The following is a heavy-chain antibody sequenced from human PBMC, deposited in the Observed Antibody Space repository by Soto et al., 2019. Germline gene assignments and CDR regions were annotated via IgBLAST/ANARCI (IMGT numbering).Heavy chain of an antibody. CDR3: ARVEMATIGSPSYWYFDL. Sequence: PSETLSLTCTVSGGSISSYYWSWIRQPPGKGLEWIGYIYYSGSTNYNPSLKSRVTISVDTSKNQFSLKLSSVTAADTAVYYCARVEMATIGSPSYWYFDLWGRGTLVTVSS. J-gene: IGHJ2*01. CDR1: GGSISSYY. CDR2: IYYSGST. D-gene: IGHD5-12*01. V-gene: IGHV4-59*01.